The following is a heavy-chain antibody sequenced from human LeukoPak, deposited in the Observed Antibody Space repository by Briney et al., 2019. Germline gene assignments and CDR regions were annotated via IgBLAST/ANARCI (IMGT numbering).Heavy chain of an antibody. D-gene: IGHD5-18*01. CDR3: ARESLGYSYGFPHYYYMDV. J-gene: IGHJ6*03. V-gene: IGHV4-59*01. CDR1: GGSISSYY. Sequence: SETLSLTCTVSGGSISSYYWRWIRQPPGKGLESIGYIYYSGSTNYNPSLKSRVTISVDTSKNQFSLKLSSVTAADTAVYYCARESLGYSYGFPHYYYMDVWGKGTTVTVSS. CDR2: IYYSGST.